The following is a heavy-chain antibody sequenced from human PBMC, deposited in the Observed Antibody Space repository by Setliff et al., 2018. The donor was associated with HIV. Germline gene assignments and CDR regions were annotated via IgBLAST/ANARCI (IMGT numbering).Heavy chain of an antibody. CDR3: ASGIRGLIRTDYYYEMEV. D-gene: IGHD3-10*01. CDR2: VDPENGKT. Sequence: ASVKVSCKASGNTFINFYMHWVRQAPGKGLEWMGRVDPENGKTVYADNFQGRVTITADESARTAFMEMRSLRSDDTAIYYCASGIRGLIRTDYYYEMEVWGKGTTVTVSS. V-gene: IGHV1-69-2*01. CDR1: GNTFINFY. J-gene: IGHJ6*04.